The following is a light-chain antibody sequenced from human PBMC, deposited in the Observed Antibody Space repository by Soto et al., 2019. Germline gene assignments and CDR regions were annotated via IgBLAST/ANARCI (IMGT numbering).Light chain of an antibody. V-gene: IGKV1-33*01. Sequence: DIPMTQSPSSLSASVGDRVTITCQASQDITIYLNWYQQRPGRAPKLLIYDASTLETGVQPRFSVPGSGTVFTFTISSLQPEDIATYYCQHYENLPFTFGTGTKVAI. CDR1: QDITIY. J-gene: IGKJ3*01. CDR2: DAS. CDR3: QHYENLPFT.